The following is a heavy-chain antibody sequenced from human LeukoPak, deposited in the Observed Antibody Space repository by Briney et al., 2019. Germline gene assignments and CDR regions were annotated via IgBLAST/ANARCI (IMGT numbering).Heavy chain of an antibody. CDR3: AKDVIGYCSSTSCLFDY. V-gene: IGHV3-30*02. J-gene: IGHJ4*02. D-gene: IGHD2-2*01. CDR2: IRYDGSNK. CDR1: GFTFSSYG. Sequence: GGSLRLSCAASGFTFSSYGMHWVRQAPGKGLEWVAFIRYDGSNKYYADSVKGRFTISRDNSKNTLYLQMNSLRAEDTAVYYCAKDVIGYCSSTSCLFDYWGQGTLVTVSS.